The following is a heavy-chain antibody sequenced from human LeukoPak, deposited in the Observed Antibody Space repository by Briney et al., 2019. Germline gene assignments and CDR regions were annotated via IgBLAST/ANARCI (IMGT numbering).Heavy chain of an antibody. Sequence: PSETLSLTCTVSGGSISSSNYYWGWIRQPPGKGLEWIGDISHRGTTNYNPSLKSRVSMSLDTSKNQFSLSLSSVSAADTAVYFCARGQRRRTVTTRYYYYMDIWDKGNPVIVSS. CDR1: GGSISSSNYY. CDR2: ISHRGTT. CDR3: ARGQRRRTVTTRYYYYMDI. V-gene: IGHV4-39*07. D-gene: IGHD4-11*01. J-gene: IGHJ6*03.